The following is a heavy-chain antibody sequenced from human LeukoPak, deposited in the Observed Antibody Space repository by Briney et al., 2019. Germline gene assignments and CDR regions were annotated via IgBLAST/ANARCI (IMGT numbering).Heavy chain of an antibody. Sequence: SETLSLTCTVSGGSISSYYWSWIRQPPGKGLEWIGYIYYSGSTNYNPSLKSRVTISVDTSKNQFSLKLSSVTAADTAVYYCARRSSSGWVDTLVPXXXGTLVTVSS. V-gene: IGHV4-59*01. CDR3: ARRSSSGWVDTLVP. J-gene: IGHJ5*02. CDR2: IYYSGST. CDR1: GGSISSYY. D-gene: IGHD6-19*01.